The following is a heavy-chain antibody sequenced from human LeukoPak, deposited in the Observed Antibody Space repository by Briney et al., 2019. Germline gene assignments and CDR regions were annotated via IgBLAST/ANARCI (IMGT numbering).Heavy chain of an antibody. V-gene: IGHV4-59*01. CDR3: ARAGYYDSGGYNCHFDY. CDR2: IYYSGST. Sequence: SETLSLTCTVSGGSITNYFWTWIRQPPGKGLEWIGYIYYSGSTDYNPSLKSRVTISVDTSKNQFSLKLSSVTAADTAVYFCARAGYYDSGGYNCHFDYWGQGTLVTVSS. D-gene: IGHD3-22*01. CDR1: GGSITNYF. J-gene: IGHJ4*02.